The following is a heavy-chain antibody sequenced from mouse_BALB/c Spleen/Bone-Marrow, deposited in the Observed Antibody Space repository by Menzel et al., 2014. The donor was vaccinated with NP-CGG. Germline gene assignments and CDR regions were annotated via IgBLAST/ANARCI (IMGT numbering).Heavy chain of an antibody. CDR3: KRSPYYYGSKTKRDFDD. CDR2: ISPGNGDI. CDR1: GYTFTDHA. V-gene: IGHV1S53*03. D-gene: IGHD1-1*01. J-gene: IGHJ1*01. Sequence: QVQLQQSDTELVKPGASVKISCKASGYTFTDHAIHWVKQRPEQGLEWIGYISPGNGDIKYNEKFKSKATLTADKSSSTADGQLNSQTSEDSAEYFYKRSPYYYGSKTKRDFDDWGEGTTVTVSS.